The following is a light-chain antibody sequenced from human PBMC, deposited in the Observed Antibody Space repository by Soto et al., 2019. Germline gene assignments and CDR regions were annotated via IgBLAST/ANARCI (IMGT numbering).Light chain of an antibody. J-gene: IGLJ2*01. CDR3: QLWDTSGDHVV. CDR1: NIGSKT. Sequence: SYELTQPPAVSVAPGQTARITCGGNNIGSKTVHWYQQKPGQAPVLVVYDDSDRPSGIPERFSGSNSGNTATLTISRVEAGDEADYYCQLWDTSGDHVVFGGGTKLTVL. CDR2: DDS. V-gene: IGLV3-21*02.